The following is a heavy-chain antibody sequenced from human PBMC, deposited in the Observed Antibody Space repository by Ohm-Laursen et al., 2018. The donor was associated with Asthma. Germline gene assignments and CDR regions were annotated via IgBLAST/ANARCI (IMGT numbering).Heavy chain of an antibody. J-gene: IGHJ4*02. CDR3: ATSRIATRDY. CDR2: GGSYYDGGLK. CDR1: GFTFRSYA. Sequence: SLRLSCSASGFTFRSYAMHWVRQAPGKGLEWVAVGGSYYDGGLKYYADSVNGRFTVSRDDSKNTLYLQMNSLRPDDTAVYYCATSRIATRDYWGQGTLVTVSS. V-gene: IGHV3-30-3*01. D-gene: IGHD1-26*01.